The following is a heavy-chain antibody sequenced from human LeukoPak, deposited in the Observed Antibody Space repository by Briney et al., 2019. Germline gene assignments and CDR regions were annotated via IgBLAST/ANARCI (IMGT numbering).Heavy chain of an antibody. Sequence: GESLKISCKGSGYSFTSYWIGWVRQMPGKGLEWMGIIYPGDSDTRYSPSFQGQVTISADKSISTAYLQWSSLKASDTAMYYCARHPGSGTAMVYGHYYYDMDVWGQGTTVTVSS. J-gene: IGHJ6*02. CDR1: GYSFTSYW. V-gene: IGHV5-51*01. D-gene: IGHD5-18*01. CDR3: ARHPGSGTAMVYGHYYYDMDV. CDR2: IYPGDSDT.